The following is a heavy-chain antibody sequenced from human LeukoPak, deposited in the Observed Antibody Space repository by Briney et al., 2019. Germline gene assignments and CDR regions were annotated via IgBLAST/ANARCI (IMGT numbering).Heavy chain of an antibody. CDR1: GYTFTSYG. CDR2: ISAYNGNT. Sequence: PWASVKVSCKASGYTFTSYGISWVRQAPGQGLEWMGWISAYNGNTNYAQKLQGRVTMTTDTSTSTAYMELRSLRSDHTAVYYCARSPLLSYCSSTSCPNWFDPWGQGTLVTVSS. V-gene: IGHV1-18*01. D-gene: IGHD2-2*01. CDR3: ARSPLLSYCSSTSCPNWFDP. J-gene: IGHJ5*02.